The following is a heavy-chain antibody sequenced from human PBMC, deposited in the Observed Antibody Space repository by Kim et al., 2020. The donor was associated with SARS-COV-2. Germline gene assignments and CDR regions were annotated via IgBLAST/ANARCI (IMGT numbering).Heavy chain of an antibody. CDR2: GSA. J-gene: IGHJ4*02. V-gene: IGHV4-59*01. D-gene: IGHD5-12*01. Sequence: GSAHYNPSLQTRVTISVDTSKNQFSLRLTSVTAADTAMYYCARATWIHDYWGQGTLVTVSS. CDR3: ARATWIHDY.